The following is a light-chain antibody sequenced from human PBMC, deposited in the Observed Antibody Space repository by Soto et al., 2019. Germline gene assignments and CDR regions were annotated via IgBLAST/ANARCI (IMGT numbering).Light chain of an antibody. CDR1: SSDVGDYDY. CDR2: EVS. V-gene: IGLV2-14*01. CDR3: SSYRSSNTLL. Sequence: QSVLTQPASVSGSPGQSITISCTGTSSDVGDYDYVSWYQQYAGKAPKMMIYEVSNRPSGVSNRFSGSKSGNTASLTISGLQAEDEADYYCSSYRSSNTLLFGGGTQLTVL. J-gene: IGLJ2*01.